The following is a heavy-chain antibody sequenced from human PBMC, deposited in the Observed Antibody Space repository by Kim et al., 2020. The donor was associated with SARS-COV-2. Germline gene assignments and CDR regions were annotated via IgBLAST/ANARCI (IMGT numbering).Heavy chain of an antibody. Sequence: GGSLRLSCAASGFTFSSYAMHWVRQAPGKGLEWVAVISYDGSNKYYADSVKGRFTISRDNSKNTLYLQMDSLRAEDTAVYYCAREEGAAIPYYYYGMDV. V-gene: IGHV3-30*04. CDR1: GFTFSSYA. CDR2: ISYDGSNK. D-gene: IGHD2-2*01. CDR3: AREEGAAIPYYYYGMDV. J-gene: IGHJ6*01.